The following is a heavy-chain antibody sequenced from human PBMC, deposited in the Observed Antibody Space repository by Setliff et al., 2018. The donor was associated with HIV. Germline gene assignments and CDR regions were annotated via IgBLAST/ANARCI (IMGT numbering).Heavy chain of an antibody. CDR3: ARGGAVSADFDS. Sequence: ASETLSLTCAVSGDSVSGYYWSWIRQPAGRGLEWIGRVHNSAGSNYNPSLKSRVTISIDTSKNQFSLRLHSVTAADTAVYFCARGGAVSADFDSWGQGTLVTVSS. D-gene: IGHD3-16*01. V-gene: IGHV4-59*10. J-gene: IGHJ4*02. CDR1: GDSVSGYY. CDR2: VHNSAGS.